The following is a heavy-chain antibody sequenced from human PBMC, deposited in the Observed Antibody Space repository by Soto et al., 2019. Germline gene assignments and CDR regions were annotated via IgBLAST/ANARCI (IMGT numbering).Heavy chain of an antibody. Sequence: TLSLTCTVSGGSISSGRFYWSWIRQHPGKGLEWIGYIYYSGSTYYNPSLKSRVTISVDTSKNQFSLKLSSVTAADTAVYYCARGPPFLTYYYDSSGYSYYFDYWGQGTLVTVPS. CDR1: GGSISSGRFY. CDR3: ARGPPFLTYYYDSSGYSYYFDY. CDR2: IYYSGST. J-gene: IGHJ4*02. V-gene: IGHV4-31*03. D-gene: IGHD3-22*01.